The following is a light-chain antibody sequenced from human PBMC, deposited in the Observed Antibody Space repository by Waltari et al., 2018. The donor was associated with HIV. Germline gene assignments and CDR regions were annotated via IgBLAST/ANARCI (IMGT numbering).Light chain of an antibody. Sequence: QSALTQPRSVSASPGQSVTISCSGTSDDVGVYDFVSWYQQHPGKAPKLMIYDVTQRPSGVPPRFAGSKSGNTASLTISGLQTDDEADYYCCSYAGSTWVFGGGTKVTVL. V-gene: IGLV2-11*01. CDR1: SDDVGVYDF. CDR3: CSYAGSTWV. CDR2: DVT. J-gene: IGLJ3*02.